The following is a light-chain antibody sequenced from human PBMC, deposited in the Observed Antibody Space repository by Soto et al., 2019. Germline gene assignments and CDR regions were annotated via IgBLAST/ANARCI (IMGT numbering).Light chain of an antibody. CDR3: SSYAGTDNFV. CDR2: EVS. CDR1: ISDVGGYNY. Sequence: QSVLTQPPSASGSPGQSVTISCTGTISDVGGYNYVSWYQHHPGKAPKLMIYEVSKRPSGVPDRFSGSKSGNTASLTVSGLQAEDEADYYCSSYAGTDNFVFGTGTKVTVL. J-gene: IGLJ1*01. V-gene: IGLV2-8*01.